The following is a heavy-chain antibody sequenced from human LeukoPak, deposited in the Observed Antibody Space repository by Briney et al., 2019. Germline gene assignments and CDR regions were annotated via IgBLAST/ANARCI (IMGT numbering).Heavy chain of an antibody. CDR2: ISNYNGNT. Sequence: ASVNLSCKASGYTFTSSGISWVRQAPGQGLEWLAWISNYNGNTNYAQNLQGRVTVTADTSTSTAYMELRSLRSDDTAVYYCARDERRVASPPFDYWGQGTLVTVPP. J-gene: IGHJ4*02. CDR3: ARDERRVASPPFDY. CDR1: GYTFTSSG. V-gene: IGHV1-18*01.